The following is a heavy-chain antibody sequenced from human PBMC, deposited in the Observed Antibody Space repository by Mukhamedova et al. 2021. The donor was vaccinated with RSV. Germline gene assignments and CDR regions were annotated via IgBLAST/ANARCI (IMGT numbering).Heavy chain of an antibody. Sequence: HIFSNDEKSYSTSLKSRLTISKDTSKSQVALTMTNMDPVDTATYYCARIFLGSMNPNWFYPWGQGTLVTVSS. D-gene: IGHD3-3*01. CDR3: ARIFLGSMNPNWFYP. V-gene: IGHV2-26*01. CDR2: IFSNDEK. J-gene: IGHJ5*02.